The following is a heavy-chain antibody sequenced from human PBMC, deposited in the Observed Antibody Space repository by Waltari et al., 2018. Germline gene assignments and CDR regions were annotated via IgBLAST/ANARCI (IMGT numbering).Heavy chain of an antibody. CDR3: TRGGGGLDY. D-gene: IGHD3-16*01. V-gene: IGHV6-1*01. J-gene: IGHJ4*02. Sequence: QVKLQQSGPGLVKPSQTLSLTCAISGDSVSSNSTAWNWIRQSPSRGLEWLGGADYRSKWFVHYAVSVKSRITINPDTSKNQFALQVNSVTPEDTAMYYCTRGGGGLDYWGQGTLVTVS. CDR2: ADYRSKWFV. CDR1: GDSVSSNSTA.